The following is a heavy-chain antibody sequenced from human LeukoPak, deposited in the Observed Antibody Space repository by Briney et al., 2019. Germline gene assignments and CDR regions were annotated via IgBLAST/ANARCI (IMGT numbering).Heavy chain of an antibody. J-gene: IGHJ4*02. V-gene: IGHV4-34*01. CDR2: INHSGST. CDR3: ARGLSTVPC. D-gene: IGHD4-17*01. Sequence: PSETLSLTCAVYGGSFSGYYWSWIRQPPGKGLEWIGEINHSGSTNYNPSLKSRVTISVDTSKNQFSLKLSSVTAADTAVYNCARGLSTVPCWGQGTLVTVSS. CDR1: GGSFSGYY.